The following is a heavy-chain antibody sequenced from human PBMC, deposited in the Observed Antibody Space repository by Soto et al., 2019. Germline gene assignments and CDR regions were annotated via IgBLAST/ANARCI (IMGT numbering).Heavy chain of an antibody. CDR1: GGSISSGGYY. Sequence: QVQLQESGPGLVKPSQTLSLTCTVSGGSISSGGYYWSWIRQHPGKGLEWIGYIYYSGSTYYNPSLKSRVTISVDTSKNQFSLKLSSVTAADTAVYYCARSQGGSYDYIWGSYVTDAFDIWGQGTIVTVSS. V-gene: IGHV4-31*03. J-gene: IGHJ3*02. CDR2: IYYSGST. D-gene: IGHD3-16*01. CDR3: ARSQGGSYDYIWGSYVTDAFDI.